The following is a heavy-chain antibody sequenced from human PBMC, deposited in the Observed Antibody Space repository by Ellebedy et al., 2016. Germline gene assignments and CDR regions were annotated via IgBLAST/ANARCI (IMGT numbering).Heavy chain of an antibody. Sequence: ASVKVSCKASGYTFTGYAMNWVRQAPGQRLEWMGWINAGNGKTTYSQKFQGRVTFTRDTSASTAYMELSSLRSEDTAVYYCARVGSRYSGYDYCNYWGQGTLVTVSS. CDR2: INAGNGKT. V-gene: IGHV1-3*01. CDR3: ARVGSRYSGYDYCNY. D-gene: IGHD5-12*01. CDR1: GYTFTGYA. J-gene: IGHJ4*02.